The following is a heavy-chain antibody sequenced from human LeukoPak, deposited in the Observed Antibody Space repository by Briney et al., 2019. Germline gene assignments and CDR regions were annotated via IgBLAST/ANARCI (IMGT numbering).Heavy chain of an antibody. V-gene: IGHV1-69*13. D-gene: IGHD3-3*01. CDR2: IIPIFGTA. J-gene: IGHJ6*02. CDR1: GGTFSSYA. CDR3: ARDSLSRDDFWSGYPYYYYGMDV. Sequence: ASVKVSCKASGGTFSSYAISWVRQAPGQGLEWMGGIIPIFGTANYAQKFQGRVTITADESTSTAYMELSSLRSEDTAAYYCARDSLSRDDFWSGYPYYYYGMDVWGQGTTVTVSS.